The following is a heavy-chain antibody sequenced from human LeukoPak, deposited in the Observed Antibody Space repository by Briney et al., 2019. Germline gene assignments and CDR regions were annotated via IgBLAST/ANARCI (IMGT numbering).Heavy chain of an antibody. CDR3: ARRREGSSSVDS. Sequence: SETLSLTCTVPGGSICSSGYYWGWIRQPPGKGLEWIGNIYYSGSNYYNPSLKSRVTISVDTSKNQFSVKLSSVTAADTAVYYCARRREGSSSVDSWGQGTLVTVSS. J-gene: IGHJ4*02. V-gene: IGHV4-39*01. CDR2: IYYSGSN. D-gene: IGHD6-6*01. CDR1: GGSICSSGYY.